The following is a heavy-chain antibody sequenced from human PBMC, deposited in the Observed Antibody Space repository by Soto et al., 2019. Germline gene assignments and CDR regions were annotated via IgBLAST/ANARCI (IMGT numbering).Heavy chain of an antibody. Sequence: QVQLVESGGGVVQPGRSLRLSCVASGFTFSSDGMHWVRQAPGKGLEWVAVLSFDGDNEHYADALKGRFTISRDNHKNTLYLEMNSLRVEDTAVYYCANVASVPGYWGQGTLVTVSS. CDR3: ANVASVPGY. CDR1: GFTFSSDG. V-gene: IGHV3-30*18. J-gene: IGHJ4*02. CDR2: LSFDGDNE.